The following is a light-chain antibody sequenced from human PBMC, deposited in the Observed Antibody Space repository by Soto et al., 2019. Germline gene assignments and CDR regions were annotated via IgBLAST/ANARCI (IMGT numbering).Light chain of an antibody. CDR1: QSVSSY. CDR2: DAS. Sequence: EIVLTQSPATLSLSPGERATLSCRAGQSVSSYLAWYQQKPGQAPRLLIYDASNRATGIPARFSGRVSRTVLTLAVSSLEPEDFGVHCFQQRSNWRLTFGGSTKVEIK. J-gene: IGKJ4*01. CDR3: QQRSNWRLT. V-gene: IGKV3-11*01.